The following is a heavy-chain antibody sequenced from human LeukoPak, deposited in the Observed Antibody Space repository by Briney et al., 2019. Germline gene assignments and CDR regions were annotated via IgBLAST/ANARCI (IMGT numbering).Heavy chain of an antibody. CDR2: IYHSGST. J-gene: IGHJ4*02. CDR1: GYSISSGYF. CDR3: ARVAYYDSTGYYYNFDY. V-gene: IGHV4-38-2*02. D-gene: IGHD3-22*01. Sequence: PSETLSLTCTVSGYSISSGYFWGWIRQPPGKGLEWIGNIYHSGSTYSNPSLKSRVTISVDTSKNQFSLKLSSVTAADTAVYYCARVAYYDSTGYYYNFDYWGQGTLITVSS.